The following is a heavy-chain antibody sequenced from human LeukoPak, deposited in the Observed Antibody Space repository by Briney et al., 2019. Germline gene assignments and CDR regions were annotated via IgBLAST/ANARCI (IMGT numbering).Heavy chain of an antibody. CDR2: ISYDGSNE. D-gene: IGHD6-19*01. CDR1: GFTFSDYN. Sequence: PGGSLRLSCAASGFTFSDYNMNWVRQAPGKGLEWVAVISYDGSNEYYGDSVKGRFTISRDNSKNTLYLQVDSLRAEDTAIYYCAKVRWDNSGWYYLDCWGQGTLVTVSS. V-gene: IGHV3-30*18. CDR3: AKVRWDNSGWYYLDC. J-gene: IGHJ4*02.